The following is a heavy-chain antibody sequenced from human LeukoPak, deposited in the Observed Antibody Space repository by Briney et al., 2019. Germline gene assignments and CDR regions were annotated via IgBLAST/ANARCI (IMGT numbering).Heavy chain of an antibody. J-gene: IGHJ3*02. D-gene: IGHD6-13*01. CDR3: ARGHHSSSWSLLTAAFDI. CDR1: GGSLSGYY. Sequence: SETLSLTCAVYGGSLSGYYWSWIRQPPGKGLEWIGEINHSGSTNYNPSLKSRVTISVDTSKNQFSLKLSSVTAADTAVYYCARGHHSSSWSLLTAAFDIWGQGTMVTVSS. CDR2: INHSGST. V-gene: IGHV4-34*01.